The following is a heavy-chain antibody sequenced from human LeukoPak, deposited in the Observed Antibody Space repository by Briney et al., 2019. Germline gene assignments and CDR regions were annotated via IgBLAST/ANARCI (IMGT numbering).Heavy chain of an antibody. CDR2: IYSGGST. CDR1: GFTVSSNY. CDR3: ARDSGRGYCSSTSCSNWFDP. D-gene: IGHD2-2*03. J-gene: IGHJ5*02. Sequence: GGSLRLSCAASGFTVSSNYMSWVRQAPGKGLEWVSVIYSGGSTYYADSVKGRFTISRDNSKNTLYLQMNSLRAEDTAVYYCARDSGRGYCSSTSCSNWFDPWGQGTLVTVSS. V-gene: IGHV3-53*01.